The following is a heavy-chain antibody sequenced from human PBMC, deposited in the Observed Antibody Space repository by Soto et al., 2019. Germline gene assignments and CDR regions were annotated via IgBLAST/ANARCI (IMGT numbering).Heavy chain of an antibody. D-gene: IGHD3-22*01. J-gene: IGHJ4*02. V-gene: IGHV4-39*01. Sequence: PSETLSLTSTVSGGSINSSDYLWGWIRQPPGKGLEWIGSIYYSGSTYYNPSLESRVTISVDTSKNQFSLKLTSVTAAHTAVYYCARHSRPWDRSGYYDYWGQVTRVTVSS. CDR3: ARHSRPWDRSGYYDY. CDR2: IYYSGST. CDR1: GGSINSSDYL.